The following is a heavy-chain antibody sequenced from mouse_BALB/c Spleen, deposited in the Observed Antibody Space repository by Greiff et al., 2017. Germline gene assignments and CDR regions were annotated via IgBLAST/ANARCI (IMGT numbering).Heavy chain of an antibody. CDR1: GFTFSSYT. Sequence: DVHLVESGGGLVQPGGSLKLSCAASGFTFSSYTMSWVRQNPEKRLEWVAYISNGGGSTYYPDTVKGRFTISRDNAKNTLYLQMSRLKSEDTAMYYCASRAYSSSHWSFDVWGEGTTVTVSS. CDR2: ISNGGGST. CDR3: ASRAYSSSHWSFDV. J-gene: IGHJ1*01. D-gene: IGHD1-1*01. V-gene: IGHV5-12-2*01.